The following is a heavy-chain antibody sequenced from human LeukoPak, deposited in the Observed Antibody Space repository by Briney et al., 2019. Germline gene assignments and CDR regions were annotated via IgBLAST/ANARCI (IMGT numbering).Heavy chain of an antibody. J-gene: IGHJ4*02. CDR3: AREDFSSGSYDY. D-gene: IGHD3-10*01. CDR2: INHSGST. V-gene: IGHV4-34*01. Sequence: SETLSLTCAVYGGSFSGYYWSWIRQPPGKGLEWIGEINHSGSTNYNPSLKSRVTISVDTSKNQFSLKLSSVTAADTAVYYCAREDFSSGSYDYWGQGTLVTVSS. CDR1: GGSFSGYY.